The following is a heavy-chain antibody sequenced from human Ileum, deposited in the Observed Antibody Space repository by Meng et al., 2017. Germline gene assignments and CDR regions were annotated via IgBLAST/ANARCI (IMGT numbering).Heavy chain of an antibody. D-gene: IGHD3-22*01. CDR3: ARMGREITMIVVPNIWFDP. V-gene: IGHV4-59*01. J-gene: IGHJ5*02. CDR2: IYYSGST. Sequence: SETLSLTCTVSGGSISSYYRSWIRQPPGKGLEWIGYIYYSGSTNYNPSLKSRVPIPVDTSKNQLSLKLSSVTAADTAVYYCARMGREITMIVVPNIWFDPWGQGTLVTVSS. CDR1: GGSISSYY.